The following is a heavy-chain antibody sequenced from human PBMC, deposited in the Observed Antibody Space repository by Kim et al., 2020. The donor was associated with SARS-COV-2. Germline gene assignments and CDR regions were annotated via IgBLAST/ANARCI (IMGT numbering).Heavy chain of an antibody. D-gene: IGHD2-15*01. V-gene: IGHV3-66*01. J-gene: IGHJ4*01. CDR3: ARGKDGGIEHEVFDY. Sequence: EKGRVTITRDASKQTQYLQVNSLRPEDTAVYYCARGKDGGIEHEVFDYWGQGTLVTVSS.